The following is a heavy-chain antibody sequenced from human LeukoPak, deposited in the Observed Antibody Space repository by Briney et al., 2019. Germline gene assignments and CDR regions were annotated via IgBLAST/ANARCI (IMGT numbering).Heavy chain of an antibody. CDR1: VDSVSSNSAA. D-gene: IGHD2/OR15-2a*01. J-gene: IGHJ4*02. CDR2: TYYRCKWNN. CDR3: ARGGQGSTVFLFDY. V-gene: IGHV6-1*01. Sequence: SHTLSLTCAISVDSVSSNSAAWNWIRQSPSRGLEWLGRTYYRCKWNNDYAVSVKSRITINPDTSKNPFSLQLNSVTPEDTAVYYCARGGQGSTVFLFDYWGQGTLVTVSS.